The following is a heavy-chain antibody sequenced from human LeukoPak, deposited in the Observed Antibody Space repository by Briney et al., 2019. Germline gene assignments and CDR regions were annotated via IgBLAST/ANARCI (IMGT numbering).Heavy chain of an antibody. CDR3: ARGGPYDYVWGSYRYFDAFDI. Sequence: SETLSLTCTVSGGSISSYYWSWIRQPPGKGLEWIGYIYYSGSTNYNPSLKSRVTISVDTSKNQFSLKLSSVTAADTAVYYCARGGPYDYVWGSYRYFDAFDIWGQGTMVTVSS. J-gene: IGHJ3*02. CDR1: GGSISSYY. V-gene: IGHV4-59*01. D-gene: IGHD3-16*02. CDR2: IYYSGST.